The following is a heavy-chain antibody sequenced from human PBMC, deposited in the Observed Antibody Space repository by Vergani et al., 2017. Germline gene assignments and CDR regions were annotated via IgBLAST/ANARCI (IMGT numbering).Heavy chain of an antibody. Sequence: EVQLVESGGGLVKPGGSLRLSCAASGFTFSNAWMSWVRQAPGKGLEWVGRIKSKTDGVTTDYASPVKGRFTISRADSKNPLYLQMNRLQSDATAVYYCTTDRTYLSQWELLPEGDWGQGTLVTVSS. V-gene: IGHV3-15*01. CDR3: TTDRTYLSQWELLPEGD. J-gene: IGHJ4*02. D-gene: IGHD1-26*01. CDR2: IKSKTDGVTT. CDR1: GFTFSNAW.